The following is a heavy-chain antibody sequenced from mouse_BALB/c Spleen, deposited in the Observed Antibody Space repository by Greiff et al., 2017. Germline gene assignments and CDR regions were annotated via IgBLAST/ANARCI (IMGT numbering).Heavy chain of an antibody. V-gene: IGHV1-9*01. CDR2: ILPGSGST. CDR3: ARGGYGGYFDV. J-gene: IGHJ1*01. D-gene: IGHD2-2*01. CDR1: GYTFSSYW. Sequence: VQLQQSGAELMKPGASVKISCKATGYTFSSYWIEWVKQRPGHGLEWIGEILPGSGSTNYNEKFKGKATFTADTSSNTAYMQLSSLTSEDSAVYYCARGGYGGYFDVWGAGTTVTVSS.